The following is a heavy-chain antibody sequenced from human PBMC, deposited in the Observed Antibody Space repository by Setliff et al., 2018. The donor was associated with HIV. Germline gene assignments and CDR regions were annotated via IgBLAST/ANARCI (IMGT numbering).Heavy chain of an antibody. CDR2: IYYSGST. CDR1: GASISSTSYY. D-gene: IGHD2-21*01. V-gene: IGHV4-39*01. CDR3: ARQVTVVGYFETAAGSFNY. J-gene: IGHJ4*02. Sequence: SETLSLTCAVSGASISSTSYYWGWVRQPPGKGLEWIGSIYYSGSTYYNPSLKSRLTISVDTSRNQFSLKLSSLTAADTAVYYCARQVTVVGYFETAAGSFNYWGPGTLVTVSS.